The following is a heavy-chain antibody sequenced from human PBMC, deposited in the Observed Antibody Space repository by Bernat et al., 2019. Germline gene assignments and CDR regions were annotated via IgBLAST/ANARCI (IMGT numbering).Heavy chain of an antibody. V-gene: IGHV3-23*04. D-gene: IGHD3-22*01. CDR2: ISGSGCST. Sequence: EVQLVESGGGLVQPGGSLRLSCAASGFTFSSYAMSWVRQAPGEGLGWVSAISGSGCSTYYADSVKGRFTISRDNSKNTLYLQMNSLRVEDTAVYYCAKGKKGYYYDSSGYFYWGQGTLVTVSS. J-gene: IGHJ4*02. CDR1: GFTFSSYA. CDR3: AKGKKGYYYDSSGYFY.